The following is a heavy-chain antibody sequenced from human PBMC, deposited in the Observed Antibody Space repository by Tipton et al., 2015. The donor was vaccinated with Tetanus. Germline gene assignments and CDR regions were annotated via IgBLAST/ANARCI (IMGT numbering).Heavy chain of an antibody. CDR3: ARAVRGRDVFDI. Sequence: SLRLSCAASGFTFHDYAIHWVRHVSGKGLEWVSAISGNGESKVYADSVKGRFTISRDNANNSLYVPMDSLRPEDTALYYCARAVRGRDVFDIWGQGTMVIVSS. CDR2: ISGNGESK. D-gene: IGHD3-10*01. CDR1: GFTFHDYA. V-gene: IGHV3-9*01. J-gene: IGHJ3*02.